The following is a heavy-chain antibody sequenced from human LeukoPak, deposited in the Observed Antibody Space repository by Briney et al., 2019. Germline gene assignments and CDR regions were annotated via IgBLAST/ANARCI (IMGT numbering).Heavy chain of an antibody. CDR2: ISAYNGNT. V-gene: IGHV1-18*01. D-gene: IGHD4-11*01. J-gene: IGHJ6*02. CDR3: ARAVPYSNHVNYYGMDV. CDR1: GYTFTSYG. Sequence: ASVKVSCKASGYTFTSYGISWVRQAPGQGLEWMGWISAYNGNTNYAQKLQGRVTMTTDTSTSTAYMELRSLRSDDTAVYYCARAVPYSNHVNYYGMDVWGQGTTVTVSS.